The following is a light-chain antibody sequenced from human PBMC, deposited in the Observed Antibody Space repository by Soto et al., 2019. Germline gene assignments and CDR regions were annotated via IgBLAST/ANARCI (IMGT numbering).Light chain of an antibody. CDR2: DAS. CDR1: QDISSA. J-gene: IGKJ4*01. V-gene: IGKV1D-13*01. CDR3: QQFNDFPLT. Sequence: IQLTQSPSFLSASVGDRVTITCRAGQDISSALAWYQQKPGKAPKLLLYDASSLYAGVPSRFSGSGSGTDFTLSITSLRPEDFATYYCQQFNDFPLTFGGGTKVQIK.